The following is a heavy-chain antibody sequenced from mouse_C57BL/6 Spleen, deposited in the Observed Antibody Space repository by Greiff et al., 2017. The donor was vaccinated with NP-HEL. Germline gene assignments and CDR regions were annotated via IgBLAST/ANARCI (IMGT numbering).Heavy chain of an antibody. Sequence: QVHVKQSGPELVKPGASVKLSCKASGYTFTSYDINWVKQRPGQGLEWIGWIYPRDGSTKYNEKFKGKATLTVDTSSSTAYMELHSLTSEDSAVYFCARAPSDYFDYWGQGTTLTVSS. CDR1: GYTFTSYD. D-gene: IGHD2-10*02. J-gene: IGHJ2*01. V-gene: IGHV1-85*01. CDR3: ARAPSDYFDY. CDR2: IYPRDGST.